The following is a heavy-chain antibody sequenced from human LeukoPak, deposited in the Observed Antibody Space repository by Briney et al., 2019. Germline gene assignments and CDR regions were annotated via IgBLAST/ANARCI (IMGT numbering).Heavy chain of an antibody. CDR1: GGSINSYY. Sequence: SETLSLTCTVSGGSINSYYWSWIRQPPGKGLEWIGYIYNSETINYNPSLTSRVTMSVDTSKNQFSLKLSSVTAADTAIYYCARENPSGYYNRPIDYWGQGTLVTVSS. J-gene: IGHJ4*02. CDR2: IYNSETI. D-gene: IGHD3-22*01. CDR3: ARENPSGYYNRPIDY. V-gene: IGHV4-59*01.